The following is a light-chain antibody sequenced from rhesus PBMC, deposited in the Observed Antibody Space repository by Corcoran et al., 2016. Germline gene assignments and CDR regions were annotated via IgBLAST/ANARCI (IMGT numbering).Light chain of an antibody. CDR3: MQTRQTPPT. V-gene: IGKV2-78*01. CDR1: QSLLDSDDYTP. J-gene: IGKJ4*01. CDR2: LVS. Sequence: DIVMTKTPLSLPVTPGEPASISCRSSQSLLDSDDYTPLHWYLQKPGQSPQLLIYLVSNRASGVPDRFRGSGSGTDFTLKISRVEAEDGGVYDCMQTRQTPPTFGGGTKVEIK.